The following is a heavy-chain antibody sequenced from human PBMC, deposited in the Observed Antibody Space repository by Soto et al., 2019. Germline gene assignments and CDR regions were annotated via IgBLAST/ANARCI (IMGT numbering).Heavy chain of an antibody. CDR1: GGSFSNYY. Sequence: PSETLSLTCTVSGGSFSNYYCSWIRQSPGKGLEWIGYIYYSGSTNYNPSLKSRVTISLDTSKNQLSLKLSPVTAADTAVYYCARGAAVAGRFEYWGQGALVTVSS. D-gene: IGHD6-19*01. CDR2: IYYSGST. CDR3: ARGAAVAGRFEY. V-gene: IGHV4-59*01. J-gene: IGHJ4*02.